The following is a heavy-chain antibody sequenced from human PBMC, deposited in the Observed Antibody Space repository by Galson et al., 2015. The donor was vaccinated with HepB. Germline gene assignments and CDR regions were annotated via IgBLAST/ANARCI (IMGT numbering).Heavy chain of an antibody. D-gene: IGHD2-15*01. J-gene: IGHJ4*02. V-gene: IGHV1-2*02. CDR1: GYTFTNFY. CDR2: VNPNSGAT. Sequence: SVKVSCKASGYTFTNFYIHWVRQVPGQGPECMGWVNPNSGATTYTPKFQDRLTMTRDTFLRTAYMELNRLRSDDTAVYYCARDRRGGGAKGDYWGQGTLVTVSS. CDR3: ARDRRGGGAKGDY.